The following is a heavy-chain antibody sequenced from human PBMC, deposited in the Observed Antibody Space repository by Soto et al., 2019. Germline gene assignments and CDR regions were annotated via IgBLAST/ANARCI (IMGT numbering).Heavy chain of an antibody. CDR1: GFTVIIYW. V-gene: IGHV3-74*01. CDR3: ANDPTPTKGYSYGYGYFDY. CDR2: INSDGSNT. Sequence: GGSVRLSCAASGFTVIIYWMHWVRQDPGKGLVWVAVINSDGSNTNYADSVKGRFTISRDNSKNTLYLQMNSLRAEDTAVYYCANDPTPTKGYSYGYGYFDYWGQGTLVTVSS. J-gene: IGHJ4*02. D-gene: IGHD5-18*01.